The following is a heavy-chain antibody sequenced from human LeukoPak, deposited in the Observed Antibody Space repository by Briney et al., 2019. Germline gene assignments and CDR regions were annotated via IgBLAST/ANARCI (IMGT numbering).Heavy chain of an antibody. V-gene: IGHV5-51*01. CDR2: IYPGDSDT. Sequence: GESLKISCKGSGYSFTSYWIGWVRQMPGKGLEWMGIIYPGDSDTRYSPSLQGQVTISADKSISTAYLQWSSLKASDTAMYYCARPVFVGSSGGWFDPWGQGTLVTVSS. CDR1: GYSFTSYW. CDR3: ARPVFVGSSGGWFDP. D-gene: IGHD6-25*01. J-gene: IGHJ5*02.